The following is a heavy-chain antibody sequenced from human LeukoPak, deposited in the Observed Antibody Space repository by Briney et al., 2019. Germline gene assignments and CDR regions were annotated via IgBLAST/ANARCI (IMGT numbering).Heavy chain of an antibody. Sequence: GASVTVSCKASGYTFTGYYMHWVRQAPGQGREWMGWINPNSGGTNYAQKFQGRVTMTRDTSISTAYMALSRLRSDDTAVYYCARGITMVRGVIINPPPRYWGQGTLVTVSS. CDR1: GYTFTGYY. CDR3: ARGITMVRGVIINPPPRY. J-gene: IGHJ4*02. CDR2: INPNSGGT. V-gene: IGHV1-2*02. D-gene: IGHD3-10*01.